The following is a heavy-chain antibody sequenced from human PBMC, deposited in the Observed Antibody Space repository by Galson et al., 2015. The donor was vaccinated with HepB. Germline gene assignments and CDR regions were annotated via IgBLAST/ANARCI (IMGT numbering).Heavy chain of an antibody. J-gene: IGHJ4*02. V-gene: IGHV1-18*04. D-gene: IGHD3-16*01. Sequence: SVKVSCKASNYNFSTYGITWVRQAPGQGLGWMGWISPYNGNTNYAQKLQDRVTMTTDASTSPAYMELRSLTSDDTAVYYCANVLRGSRDYWGQGSLVTVSS. CDR1: NYNFSTYG. CDR3: ANVLRGSRDY. CDR2: ISPYNGNT.